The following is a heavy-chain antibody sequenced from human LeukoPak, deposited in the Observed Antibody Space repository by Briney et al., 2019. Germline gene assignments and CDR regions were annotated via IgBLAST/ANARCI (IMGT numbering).Heavy chain of an antibody. D-gene: IGHD2-2*01. CDR2: IKQDGSEK. CDR3: ARLVPHFDY. J-gene: IGHJ4*02. Sequence: GGSLRLSCEASGFIFSNFWMTWVRQAPGKGLEWVANIKQDGSEKYYVDSVKGRFTISRDNAKNSLYLQMNSLRAEDTAVYYCARLVPHFDYWGQGTLVTVSS. V-gene: IGHV3-7*01. CDR1: GFIFSNFW.